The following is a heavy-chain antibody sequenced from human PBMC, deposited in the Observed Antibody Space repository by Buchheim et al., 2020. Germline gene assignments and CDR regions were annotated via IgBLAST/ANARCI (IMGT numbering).Heavy chain of an antibody. V-gene: IGHV3-30*18. D-gene: IGHD5-12*01. J-gene: IGHJ4*02. CDR3: AKDGLSGYDYGDFDY. CDR1: GFTFSSYG. Sequence: QVQLVESGGGVVQPGRSLRLSCAASGFTFSSYGMHWVRQAPGKGLEWVAVISYDGSNKYYADSVKGRFTISRDNSKNTLYLQMNSLRAEDTAVYYCAKDGLSGYDYGDFDYWGQGTL. CDR2: ISYDGSNK.